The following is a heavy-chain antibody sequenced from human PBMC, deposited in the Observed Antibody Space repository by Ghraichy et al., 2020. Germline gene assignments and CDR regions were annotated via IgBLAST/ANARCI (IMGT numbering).Heavy chain of an antibody. CDR2: IYYSGST. J-gene: IGHJ4*02. CDR1: GASITSGNYY. D-gene: IGHD6-6*01. CDR3: ARDRMGLAARFFDY. V-gene: IGHV4-39*07. Sequence: GSLRLSCTVSGASITSGNYYWGWIRQPPGKGLEWIGSIYYSGSTYYSPSLKSRVTISVDTSKNHFSLKLSSVTAADTAVYYCARDRMGLAARFFDYWGQGTLVTVSS.